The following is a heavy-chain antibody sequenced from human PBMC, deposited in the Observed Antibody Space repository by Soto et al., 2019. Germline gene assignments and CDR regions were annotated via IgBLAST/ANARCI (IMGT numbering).Heavy chain of an antibody. D-gene: IGHD3-16*01. V-gene: IGHV5-51*01. CDR3: ARRVGEISLDY. CDR1: GYSFPSYW. Sequence: GESLKISCKDSGYSFPSYWIAWVRQMPGKGLEWMGIIYPTDSDTRYSPSFQGQVTISADKSISTAYLQWSSLKASDTAMYYCARRVGEISLDYRGQGTLVTVSS. CDR2: IYPTDSDT. J-gene: IGHJ4*02.